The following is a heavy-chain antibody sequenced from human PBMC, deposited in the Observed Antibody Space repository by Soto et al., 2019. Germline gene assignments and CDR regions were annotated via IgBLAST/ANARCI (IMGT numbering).Heavy chain of an antibody. J-gene: IGHJ4*02. CDR1: GFTFSSYD. V-gene: IGHV3-13*01. CDR2: IGTAGDT. CDR3: ASGYDSSGLFDY. D-gene: IGHD3-22*01. Sequence: EVQLVESGGGLVQPGESLRLSCAASGFTFSSYDMHWVRQATGKGLEWVSAIGTAGDTYYPGSVKGRFTISRENAKNSLYLQMNSLRAEDTAVYYCASGYDSSGLFDYWGQGTLVTVSS.